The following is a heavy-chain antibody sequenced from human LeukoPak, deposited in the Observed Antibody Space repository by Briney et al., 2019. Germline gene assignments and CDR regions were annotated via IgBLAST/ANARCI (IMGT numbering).Heavy chain of an antibody. V-gene: IGHV1-18*03. CDR3: ARSDLATITAGPFEY. Sequence: ASVKVSCTASGYTFTNYGITWVRQAPGQGLEWMGWISGHQGNTKYAQNFQGRVTMTIDTSTSTAYMDMRSLRSDDMAIYFCARSDLATITAGPFEYWGQGTLVAVSS. D-gene: IGHD5-12*01. CDR1: GYTFTNYG. CDR2: ISGHQGNT. J-gene: IGHJ4*02.